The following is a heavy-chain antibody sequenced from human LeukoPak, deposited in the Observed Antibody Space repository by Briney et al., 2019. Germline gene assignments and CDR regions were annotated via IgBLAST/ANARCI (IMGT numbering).Heavy chain of an antibody. Sequence: GGSLRLSCAASGFTFSSYSMNWVRQAPGKGLEWVSSISSSSSYIYYADSVKGRFTISRDNAKNSLYLQMNSLRAEDTAVYYCAREEEVFHDAFDMWGQGTLVTVSS. J-gene: IGHJ3*02. CDR2: ISSSSSYI. CDR3: AREEEVFHDAFDM. D-gene: IGHD3-10*01. CDR1: GFTFSSYS. V-gene: IGHV3-21*01.